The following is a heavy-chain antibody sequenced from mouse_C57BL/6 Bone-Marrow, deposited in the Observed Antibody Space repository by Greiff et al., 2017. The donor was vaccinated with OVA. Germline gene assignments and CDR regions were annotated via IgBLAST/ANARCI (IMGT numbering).Heavy chain of an antibody. CDR2: IDPETCGT. CDR1: GYTFTDYG. CDR3: TRSYYGSSPPFAY. J-gene: IGHJ3*01. D-gene: IGHD1-1*01. V-gene: IGHV1-15*01. Sequence: QVQLQQSGAELVRPGASVTLSCKASGYTFTDYGMHWVKQTPVHGLEWIGAIDPETCGTAYNQKFKGKAILTADKSSSTAYMELRSLTSEDSAVYYCTRSYYGSSPPFAYWGQGTLVTVSA.